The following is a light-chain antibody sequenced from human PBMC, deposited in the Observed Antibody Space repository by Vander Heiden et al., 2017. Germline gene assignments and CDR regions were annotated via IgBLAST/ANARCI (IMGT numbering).Light chain of an antibody. V-gene: IGLV3-19*01. CDR2: GKN. CDR1: SLRSYY. Sequence: SSELTQDSAVSVALAQTVRIPCQGDSLRSYYASWYQQKPGQAPVLVIYGKNNRPSGIPDRFSGSSSGNTASLTITGAQAEDEADYYCNSRDSSGNHLVFGTGTKVTVL. CDR3: NSRDSSGNHLV. J-gene: IGLJ1*01.